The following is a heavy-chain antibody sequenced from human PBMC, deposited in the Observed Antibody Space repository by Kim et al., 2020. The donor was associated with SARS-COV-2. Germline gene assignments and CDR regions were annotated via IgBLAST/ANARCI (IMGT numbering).Heavy chain of an antibody. CDR2: FDPEDGET. D-gene: IGHD1-26*01. Sequence: ASVKVSCKVSGYTLTELSMHWVRQAPGKGLEWMGGFDPEDGETIYAQKFQGRVTMTEDTSTYTAYMELSSLRSEDTAVYYCAVNSGSYYGMNYYYGMDVWGQGTTVTVSS. CDR3: AVNSGSYYGMNYYYGMDV. J-gene: IGHJ6*02. V-gene: IGHV1-24*01. CDR1: GYTLTELS.